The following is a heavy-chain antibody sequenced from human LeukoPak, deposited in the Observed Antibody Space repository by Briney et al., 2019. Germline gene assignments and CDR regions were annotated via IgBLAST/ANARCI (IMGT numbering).Heavy chain of an antibody. CDR3: ARMPLTARRHFDY. D-gene: IGHD2-2*01. CDR2: IKEDGSQK. CDR1: GFTFSTYW. J-gene: IGHJ4*02. Sequence: GESLRLSCAASGFTFSTYWMSWVRQAPGKGLEWVANIKEDGSQKYYVDSVKGRFTISRDNAKNSQYLQMNSLRAEDTAVYYCARMPLTARRHFDYWGQGTLVTVSS. V-gene: IGHV3-7*05.